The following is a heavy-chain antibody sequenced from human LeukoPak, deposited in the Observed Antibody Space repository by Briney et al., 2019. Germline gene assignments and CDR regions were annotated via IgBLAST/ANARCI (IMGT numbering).Heavy chain of an antibody. CDR3: ARGLRLARAYYFDY. D-gene: IGHD6-19*01. Sequence: ASVKVSCKASGYTFTSYDINLVRQATGQGLEWMGWMNPNSGNTGYAQKFQGRVTITRSTSISTAYMELSSLRSEDTAVYYCARGLRLARAYYFDYWGQGTLVTVSS. CDR2: MNPNSGNT. V-gene: IGHV1-8*03. CDR1: GYTFTSYD. J-gene: IGHJ4*02.